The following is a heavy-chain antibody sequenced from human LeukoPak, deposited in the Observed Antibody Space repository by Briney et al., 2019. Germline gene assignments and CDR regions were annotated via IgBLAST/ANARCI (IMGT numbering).Heavy chain of an antibody. CDR1: GGSISSGSYY. CDR2: IYTSGST. CDR3: AREYYYDSSGYGGISY. Sequence: SETLSLTCTVSGGSISSGSYYWSWIRQPAGKGLEWIGRIYTSGSTNYNPSLKSRVTISVDTSKNQFSLKLSSVTAADTAVYYCAREYYYDSSGYGGISYWGQGTLVTVSS. D-gene: IGHD3-22*01. J-gene: IGHJ4*02. V-gene: IGHV4-61*02.